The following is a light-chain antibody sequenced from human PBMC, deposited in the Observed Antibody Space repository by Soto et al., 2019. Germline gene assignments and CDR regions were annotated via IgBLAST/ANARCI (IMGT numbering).Light chain of an antibody. CDR3: QQYGDSRFT. V-gene: IGKV3-20*01. Sequence: EIVLTQSPGTLSLSPGERATLSCRASQTISSIYLAWYQQKPGQAPRLLIYAASSRATGIPDRFSGSGSGTDFTLTINRLEPEDFAVYYCQQYGDSRFTFGPGTKVDIK. J-gene: IGKJ3*01. CDR2: AAS. CDR1: QTISSIY.